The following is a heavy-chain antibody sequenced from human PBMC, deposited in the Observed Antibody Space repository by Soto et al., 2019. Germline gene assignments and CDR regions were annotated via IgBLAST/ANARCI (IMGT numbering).Heavy chain of an antibody. Sequence: GASLQSSGEGCGYSVTNYWSGWVRQMPGKGLEWMGIIYPGDSDTRYSPSFRGQVTISADKSISTAFLQWSSLRSEDTAVYYCAREENYLDQWLQSDFGMDVWGQGTTVTVSS. J-gene: IGHJ6*02. CDR2: IYPGDSDT. V-gene: IGHV5-51*01. CDR1: GYSVTNYW. D-gene: IGHD5-12*01. CDR3: AREENYLDQWLQSDFGMDV.